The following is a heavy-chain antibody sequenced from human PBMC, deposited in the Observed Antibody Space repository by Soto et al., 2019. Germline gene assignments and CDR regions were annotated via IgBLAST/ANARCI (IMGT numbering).Heavy chain of an antibody. D-gene: IGHD3-22*01. Sequence: ASVKVSCKASGYTFISYYMHWVRQAPGQGLEWMGKINPGGCSTSYAQKFQGRVTMTRDTSTSTVYMELGSLRSEDTAVFYCARDFQPFYDSSGHYFDSWGQGTLVTVSS. CDR3: ARDFQPFYDSSGHYFDS. J-gene: IGHJ4*02. CDR1: GYTFISYY. V-gene: IGHV1-46*01. CDR2: INPGGCST.